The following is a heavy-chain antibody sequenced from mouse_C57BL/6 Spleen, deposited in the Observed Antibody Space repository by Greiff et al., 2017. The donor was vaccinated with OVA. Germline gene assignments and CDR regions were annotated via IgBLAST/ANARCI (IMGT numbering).Heavy chain of an antibody. CDR1: GYTFTSYW. CDR2: IDPSDSYT. V-gene: IGHV1-59*01. D-gene: IGHD2-4*01. CDR3: ARPHDYDSDY. Sequence: QVQLQQPGAELVRPGTSVKLSCKASGYTFTSYWMHWVKQRPGQGLEWIGVIDPSDSYTNYNQKFKGKATLTVDTSSSTAYVQLSSLTSEDSAVYYCARPHDYDSDYWGQGTTLTVSS. J-gene: IGHJ2*01.